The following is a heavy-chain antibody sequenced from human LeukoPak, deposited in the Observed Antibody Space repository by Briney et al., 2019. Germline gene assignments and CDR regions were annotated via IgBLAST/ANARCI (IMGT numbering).Heavy chain of an antibody. J-gene: IGHJ5*02. Sequence: GGSLRPSCAASGFTVSSNYMSWVRQTPGKGLEWVANIKQDGSEKNYVDSVKGRFTIFRDNARNSLYLQMNSLRAEDTAVYYCASHSYGYNHWGQGTLVIVSS. V-gene: IGHV3-7*01. CDR1: GFTVSSNY. D-gene: IGHD3-16*01. CDR2: IKQDGSEK. CDR3: ASHSYGYNH.